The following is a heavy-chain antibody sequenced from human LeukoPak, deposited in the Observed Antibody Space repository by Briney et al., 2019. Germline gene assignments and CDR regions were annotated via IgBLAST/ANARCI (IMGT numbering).Heavy chain of an antibody. V-gene: IGHV4-34*01. CDR3: ARIRCGHGGSVCYNH. D-gene: IGHD2-21*01. CDR2: ISHTEGT. CDR1: GVSINDYY. Sequence: SETLSLTCGVFGVSINDYYWSWSRQSPGKGLEWIGEISHTEGTRYNPSLASRVTMSVGTSENQLSLKLIFVTAADTAVYYCARIRCGHGGSVCYNHWGLGTLVTVSS. J-gene: IGHJ1*01.